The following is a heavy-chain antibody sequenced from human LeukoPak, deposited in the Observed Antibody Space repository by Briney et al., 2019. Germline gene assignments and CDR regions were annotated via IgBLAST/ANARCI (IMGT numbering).Heavy chain of an antibody. J-gene: IGHJ3*02. CDR3: AKDRRGGSYYAATFDI. Sequence: GGSLRLSCAASGFTFTSYATSWVRQAPGKGLEWVSSISDSGDITYYADSVKGRFTISRDNSKNTLYVQMNSLRVEDTAVYYCAKDRRGGSYYAATFDIWGQGTMVTVSS. CDR1: GFTFTSYA. CDR2: ISDSGDIT. D-gene: IGHD1-26*01. V-gene: IGHV3-23*01.